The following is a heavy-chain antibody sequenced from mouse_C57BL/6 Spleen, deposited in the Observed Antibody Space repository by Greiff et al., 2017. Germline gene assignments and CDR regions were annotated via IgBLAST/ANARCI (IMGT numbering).Heavy chain of an antibody. J-gene: IGHJ4*01. CDR2: IDPADGYT. V-gene: IGHV14-3*01. Sequence: EVQLQQSVAELVRPGASVKLSCTASGFNITNSYMHWVKQRPEQGLEWIGRIDPADGYTKYAPKFKGKATITADTSSNTAYLQLSSLTSEDTAIYYCARPASCYYCAMDYWGQGTSVTVSS. CDR3: ARPASCYYCAMDY. CDR1: GFNITNSY.